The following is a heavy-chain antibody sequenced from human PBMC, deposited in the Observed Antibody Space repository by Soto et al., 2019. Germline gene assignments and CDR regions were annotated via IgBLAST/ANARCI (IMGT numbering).Heavy chain of an antibody. CDR2: INAGYGNT. D-gene: IGHD7-27*01. CDR3: ARDTGDGTFDF. CDR1: GYTFSSYA. Sequence: ASVKVSCKASGYTFSSYAMHWVRQAPGQRLEWVGWINAGYGNTKSSQKFQDRVTISRDTSASTAYMELTSLRSEDTAVYYCARDTGDGTFDFWGQGTLVTVSS. J-gene: IGHJ4*02. V-gene: IGHV1-3*01.